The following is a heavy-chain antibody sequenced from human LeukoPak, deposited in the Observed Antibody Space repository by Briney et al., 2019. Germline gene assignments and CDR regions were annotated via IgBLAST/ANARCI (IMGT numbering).Heavy chain of an antibody. D-gene: IGHD3-10*01. J-gene: IGHJ4*02. CDR3: AKDGNFGSGSYYRGDS. V-gene: IGHV3-30*02. CDR2: IRYDGSNK. Sequence: GGSLRLSCAASGFTFTACAMHWVRQAPGKGLEWVAYIRYDGSNKNYADSVKGRFTISRDNSKNTLYLQMNSLRAEDTAVYYCAKDGNFGSGSYYRGDSWGQGTLVTVSS. CDR1: GFTFTACA.